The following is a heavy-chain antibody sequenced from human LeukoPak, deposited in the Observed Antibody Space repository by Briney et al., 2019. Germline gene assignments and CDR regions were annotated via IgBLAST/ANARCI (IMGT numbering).Heavy chain of an antibody. J-gene: IGHJ4*02. Sequence: RPGGSLRLSCAASGFTFSSYSMNWVRQAPGKGLEWVSSISSSSSYIYYADSVKGRFTISGDNAKNSLYLQMNSLRAEDTAVYYCARLTTEYFDYWGQGTLVTVSS. CDR2: ISSSSSYI. CDR3: ARLTTEYFDY. CDR1: GFTFSSYS. V-gene: IGHV3-21*01. D-gene: IGHD4-17*01.